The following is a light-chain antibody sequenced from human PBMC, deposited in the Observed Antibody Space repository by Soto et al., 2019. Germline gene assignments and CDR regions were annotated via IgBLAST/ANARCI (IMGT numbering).Light chain of an antibody. V-gene: IGKV3-15*01. J-gene: IGKJ4*01. CDR1: QSVSSN. CDR3: QQYNNWPPLT. Sequence: EIVMTHSPATLSVSPGERATLSCRASQSVSSNLAWYQQKPGQAPRLLIYGASTRATGIPARFSGSGSETEFTLTISSLQSEDLAVYFCQQYNNWPPLTYGGGTKVEIK. CDR2: GAS.